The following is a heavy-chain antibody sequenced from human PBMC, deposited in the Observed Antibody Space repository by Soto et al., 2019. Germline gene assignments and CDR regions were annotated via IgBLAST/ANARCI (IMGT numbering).Heavy chain of an antibody. CDR1: GGTFSSYA. Sequence: ASVKVSCKASGGTFSSYAISWVLQAPGQGLEWMGGIIPIFGTANYAQKFQGRVTITADESTSTAYMELSSLRSEDTAVYYCARARGVATISYYYYGMDVWGQGTTVTVSS. D-gene: IGHD5-12*01. V-gene: IGHV1-69*13. CDR3: ARARGVATISYYYYGMDV. CDR2: IIPIFGTA. J-gene: IGHJ6*02.